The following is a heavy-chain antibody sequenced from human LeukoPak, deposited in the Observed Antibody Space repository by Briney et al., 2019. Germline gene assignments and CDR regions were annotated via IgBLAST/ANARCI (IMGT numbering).Heavy chain of an antibody. CDR2: IIPIFGTA. J-gene: IGHJ4*02. CDR1: GGTFSNYA. Sequence: SVKVSCKASGGTFSNYAIYWVRQAPGQGLEWMGGIIPIFGTANYAQKFQGRVTITADESTNTAYMELSSLRSEDTAMYYCARDKIDNWNDQGGDYWGQGTLVTVSS. D-gene: IGHD1-1*01. CDR3: ARDKIDNWNDQGGDY. V-gene: IGHV1-69*13.